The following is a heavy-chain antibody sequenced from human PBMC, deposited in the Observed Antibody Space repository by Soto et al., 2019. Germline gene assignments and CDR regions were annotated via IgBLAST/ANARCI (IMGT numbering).Heavy chain of an antibody. CDR3: ARVKMRISTTSKVLLWFYL. CDR2: NSGNT. CDR1: GGSISSSSYY. Sequence: SETLSLTCTVSGGSISSSSYYWGWIRQPPGKGLEWIGSNSGNTYYNPSLKSRVTISVDTAKNQFSLKLSSVTAADTAVYYCARVKMRISTTSKVLLWFYLWGQGTLVPVSS. D-gene: IGHD1-7*01. V-gene: IGHV4-39*07. J-gene: IGHJ5*02.